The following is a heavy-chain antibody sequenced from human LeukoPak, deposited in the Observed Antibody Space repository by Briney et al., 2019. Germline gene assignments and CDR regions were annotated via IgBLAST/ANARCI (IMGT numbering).Heavy chain of an antibody. Sequence: SETLSLTCAVYGESFSGYYWSWIRQPPGRGLEWIGEINHSGSTNYNPSLKSRVTISVDTSKNQFSLKLSSVTAADTAVYYCARVSVSLWFGELSRFDPWGQGTLVTVSS. D-gene: IGHD3-10*01. CDR2: INHSGST. J-gene: IGHJ5*02. V-gene: IGHV4-34*01. CDR3: ARVSVSLWFGELSRFDP. CDR1: GESFSGYY.